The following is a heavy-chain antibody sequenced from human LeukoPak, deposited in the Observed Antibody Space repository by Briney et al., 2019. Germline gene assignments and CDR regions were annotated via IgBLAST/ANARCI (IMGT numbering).Heavy chain of an antibody. CDR2: ISYDGSNK. Sequence: GRSLRLSCAASGFTFSSYGMHWVRQAPGKGLEWVAVISYDGSNKYYADSVKGRFTISRDNSKNTLYLQMNSLRAEDTAVYYCAKGFLAAAGTFDYWGQGTLSPSPQ. CDR1: GFTFSSYG. V-gene: IGHV3-30*18. D-gene: IGHD6-13*01. CDR3: AKGFLAAAGTFDY. J-gene: IGHJ4*02.